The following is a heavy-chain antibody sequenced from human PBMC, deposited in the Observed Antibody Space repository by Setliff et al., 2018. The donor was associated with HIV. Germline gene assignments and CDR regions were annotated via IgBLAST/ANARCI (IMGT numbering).Heavy chain of an antibody. CDR2: IYTSGST. V-gene: IGHV4-61*02. J-gene: IGHJ6*02. D-gene: IGHD2-15*01. CDR3: AREQYHFVVDYYYYYGMDV. Sequence: SETLSLTCTVADGSISTGSYYWIWVRQPAGGGLEWIGRIYTSGSTNYNPSLKIRVTISEDTSKNQFSLKVNSVTAADTAIYYCAREQYHFVVDYYYYYGMDVWGQGNTVTVSS. CDR1: DGSISTGSYY.